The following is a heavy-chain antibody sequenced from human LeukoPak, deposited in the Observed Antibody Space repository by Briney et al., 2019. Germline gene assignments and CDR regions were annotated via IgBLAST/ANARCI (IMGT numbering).Heavy chain of an antibody. CDR3: ARDYYDSSGCYADYYYMDV. CDR1: GGTFSSYA. CDR2: HIPIFGTA. J-gene: IGHJ6*03. Sequence: ASVKVSCKASGGTFSSYAISWVRQAPGQGREWMGGHIPIFGTANYAQKLQGRVTITTDESTSTAYMELSSLRSEDTAVYYCARDYYDSSGCYADYYYMDVWGKGTTVTVSS. V-gene: IGHV1-69*05. D-gene: IGHD3-22*01.